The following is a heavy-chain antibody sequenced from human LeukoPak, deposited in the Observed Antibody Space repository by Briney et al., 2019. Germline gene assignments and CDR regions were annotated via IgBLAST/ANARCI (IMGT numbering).Heavy chain of an antibody. CDR1: GDSIRSGDAY. CDR3: ARFPITKRAMDV. D-gene: IGHD3-3*01. V-gene: IGHV4-39*01. J-gene: IGHJ6*02. CDR2: IYYVGSP. Sequence: PSETLSLTCSVSGDSIRSGDAYWGWIRQSPLTGLDWIASIYYVGSPHYNPSLNSRRITMSVDTVKNQFSLTLTSVTAADTAVYYCARFPITKRAMDVWGQGTTVTVSS.